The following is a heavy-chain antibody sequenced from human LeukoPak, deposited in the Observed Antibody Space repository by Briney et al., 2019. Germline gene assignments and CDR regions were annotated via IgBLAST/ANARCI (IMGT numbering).Heavy chain of an antibody. J-gene: IGHJ5*02. CDR2: ISSSSNYI. V-gene: IGHV3-21*01. D-gene: IGHD2/OR15-2a*01. CDR3: ARGKTSQNIVTRKTYNWFDP. Sequence: WGSLRLSCAASGFTFSSYNMNWVCQAPGKGLEWVSSISSSSNYIYYADSVKGRFTISRDNAKNSLYLQMKSLRAEDTAVYYCARGKTSQNIVTRKTYNWFDPWGQGTLVTVSS. CDR1: GFTFSSYN.